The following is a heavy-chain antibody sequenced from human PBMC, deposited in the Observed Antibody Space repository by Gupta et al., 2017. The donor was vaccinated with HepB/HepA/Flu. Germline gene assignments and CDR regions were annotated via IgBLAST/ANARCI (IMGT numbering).Heavy chain of an antibody. CDR1: GFTFDDYG. CDR3: ARFGSGSYYTYYYYMDV. V-gene: IGHV3-20*04. CDR2: INWNGGST. J-gene: IGHJ6*03. D-gene: IGHD3-10*01. Sequence: EVQLVESGGGVVRPGGSLRLSCAASGFTFDDYGLNRVRQAPGKGLEWVSGINWNGGSTGYADSVKGRFTISRDNAKNSLYLQMDSLRAEDAALYYCARFGSGSYYTYYYYMDVWGKGTTVTVSS.